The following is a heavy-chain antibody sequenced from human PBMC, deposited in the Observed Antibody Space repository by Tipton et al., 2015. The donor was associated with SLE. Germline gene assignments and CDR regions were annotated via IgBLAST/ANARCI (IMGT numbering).Heavy chain of an antibody. CDR1: GASFTNYY. J-gene: IGHJ4*02. CDR2: IYHTATT. Sequence: GLVKPSETLALKCAVYGASFTNYYWTWIRQSPGKGLEWIGAIYHTATTYYNPSLKSRVTMSVDTSKNELSLKLNSVTAADTAVYYCARRVDTYCTKGVCYTFPHLDFWGQGTLVTVSS. CDR3: ARRVDTYCTKGVCYTFPHLDF. D-gene: IGHD2-8*01. V-gene: IGHV4-34*01.